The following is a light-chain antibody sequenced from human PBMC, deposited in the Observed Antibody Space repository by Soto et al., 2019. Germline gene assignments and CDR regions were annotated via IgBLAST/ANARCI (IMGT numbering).Light chain of an antibody. V-gene: IGKV1-39*01. CDR3: QQSYSTLIT. CDR2: AAS. J-gene: IGKJ5*01. Sequence: DIQMTQSPSSLSASVGDRVTITCRASQSISSYLTWYQQKPGKAPKLLIYAASSLQSGVPSRFSGSGSGTDITLTISSLQPQDFATYYCQQSYSTLITFGQGTRLQIK. CDR1: QSISSY.